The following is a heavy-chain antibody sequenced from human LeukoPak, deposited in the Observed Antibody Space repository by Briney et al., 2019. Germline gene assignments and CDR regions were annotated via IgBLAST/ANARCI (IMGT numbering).Heavy chain of an antibody. CDR2: IYYSGST. J-gene: IGHJ4*02. D-gene: IGHD6-13*01. V-gene: IGHV4-39*07. CDR3: ARDSSSWFDY. Sequence: SETLSLTCTVSGGSISSSSYYWGWIRQPPGKGLEWIGSIYYSGSTCYNPSLKSRVTMSVDTSKNQFSLKLSSVTAADTAVYYCARDSSSWFDYWGQGTLVTVPS. CDR1: GGSISSSSYY.